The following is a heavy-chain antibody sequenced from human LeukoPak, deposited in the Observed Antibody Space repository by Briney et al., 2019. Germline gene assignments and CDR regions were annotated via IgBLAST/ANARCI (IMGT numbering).Heavy chain of an antibody. CDR3: PRLTKGGDTYGHQFDY. Sequence: PSETLSLTCTVSGGSISSSSYYWGWIRQPPGKGLEWIGSIYYSGSTYYNPSLKSRATIPVDTSKNQSSLKLSSVTAADTAVYYCPRLTKGGDTYGHQFDYWGQGTLVTVSS. CDR2: IYYSGST. CDR1: GGSISSSSYY. V-gene: IGHV4-39*01. J-gene: IGHJ4*02. D-gene: IGHD5-18*01.